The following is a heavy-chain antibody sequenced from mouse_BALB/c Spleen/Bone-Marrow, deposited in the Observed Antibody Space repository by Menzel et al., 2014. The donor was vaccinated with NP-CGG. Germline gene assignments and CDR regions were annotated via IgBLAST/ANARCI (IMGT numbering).Heavy chain of an antibody. Sequence: VQLQQSGAELVKPGASVKLSCTASDFNIKDTYMHWVKQRPEQGLEWIGRIDPANGNTKYDPKFQGKATITADTSSNTAYLQLRSLTSEDTAVYYCANYYYGSSLFAYWGQGTLVTVSA. J-gene: IGHJ3*01. V-gene: IGHV14-3*02. CDR1: DFNIKDTY. CDR3: ANYYYGSSLFAY. CDR2: IDPANGNT. D-gene: IGHD1-1*01.